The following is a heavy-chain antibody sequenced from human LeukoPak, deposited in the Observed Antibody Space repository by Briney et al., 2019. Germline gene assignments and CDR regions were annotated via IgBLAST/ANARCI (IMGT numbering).Heavy chain of an antibody. J-gene: IGHJ6*03. CDR1: GYTFTSDG. Sequence: ASVKVSCKASGYTFTSDGISWVRQAPGQGLEWMGWISAYNGNTNYAQKLQGRVTMTTDTSTSTAYMELRSLRSDDTAVYYCARGYSSSWTGYYYYMDVWGKGTTVTVSS. CDR2: ISAYNGNT. D-gene: IGHD6-13*01. V-gene: IGHV1-18*01. CDR3: ARGYSSSWTGYYYYMDV.